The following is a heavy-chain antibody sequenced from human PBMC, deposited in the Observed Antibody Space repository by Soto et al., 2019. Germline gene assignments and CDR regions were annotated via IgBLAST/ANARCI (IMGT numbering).Heavy chain of an antibody. D-gene: IGHD3-10*01. CDR2: INEDGRIT. Sequence: EVQLVESGGGLVQPGGSLRLSCAASGFTFSTNWTHWVRQVAGKGLIWVSRINEDGRITDYADSAKGRFTISRDNAKNTLYLQMNSLRAEDTAVYYCARDIGGVGSHWGQGTLVTVAS. CDR1: GFTFSTNW. J-gene: IGHJ4*02. CDR3: ARDIGGVGSH. V-gene: IGHV3-74*01.